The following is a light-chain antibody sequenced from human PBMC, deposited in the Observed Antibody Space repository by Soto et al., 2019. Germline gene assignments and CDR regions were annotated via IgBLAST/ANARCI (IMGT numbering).Light chain of an antibody. CDR1: QNISNY. V-gene: IGKV3-20*01. CDR3: QQYGSSPPIT. Sequence: IVLTESPATLSLSPGKRATLSCRASQNISNYLIWYQQKPGQAPRLLIYGASRRATGVPDRFIGSGSGTDFTLTISRLEPEDFAVYYCQQYGSSPPITFGQGTRLEIK. CDR2: GAS. J-gene: IGKJ5*01.